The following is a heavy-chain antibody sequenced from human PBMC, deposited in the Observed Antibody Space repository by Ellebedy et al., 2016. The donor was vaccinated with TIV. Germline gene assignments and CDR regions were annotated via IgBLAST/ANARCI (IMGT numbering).Heavy chain of an antibody. D-gene: IGHD1-26*01. CDR2: VSWDGGST. Sequence: GESLKISCAASGFKFDDYAMHWVRQSPGKGPEWVSLVSWDGGSTYNADSVQGRFIISRDNTKKSLYLQMNSLRPEDSALYYCGKDIGDRGATSPSHGMDVWGQGTTVVVSS. CDR3: GKDIGDRGATSPSHGMDV. CDR1: GFKFDDYA. J-gene: IGHJ6*02. V-gene: IGHV3-43D*03.